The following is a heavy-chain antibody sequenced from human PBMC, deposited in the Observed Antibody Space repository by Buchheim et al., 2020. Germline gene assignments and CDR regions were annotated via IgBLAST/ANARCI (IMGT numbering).Heavy chain of an antibody. CDR1: VFTFSSYG. J-gene: IGHJ4*02. V-gene: IGHV3-30*18. Sequence: QVQLLESGGGVVQPGRSLRLSCAASVFTFSSYGMHWVRQAPGKGLEWGAVISYDGSNKYYADSVKGGFTISRDNSKNTLYLQMNSLRAEDTAVYYCAKDGVVGFVELSWGFDYWGQGTL. CDR2: ISYDGSNK. CDR3: AKDGVVGFVELSWGFDY. D-gene: IGHD1-26*01.